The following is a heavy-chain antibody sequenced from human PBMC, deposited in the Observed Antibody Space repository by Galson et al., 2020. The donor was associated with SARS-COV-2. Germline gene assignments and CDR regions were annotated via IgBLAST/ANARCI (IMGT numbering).Heavy chain of an antibody. V-gene: IGHV2-5*02. J-gene: IGHJ5*02. Sequence: VSGPTLVKPTQTLTLTCTFSGFSLGSSGEGVAWIRQPPGKALEWLALIYWDDDKRYSPSLKSRLTIIKDTTKHQVVLTMTHMDPVDTATYFCAHMGPPYYDVWSGYPIDPWGQGILVTVSS. CDR1: GFSLGSSGEG. CDR3: AHMGPPYYDVWSGYPIDP. CDR2: IYWDDDK. D-gene: IGHD3-3*01.